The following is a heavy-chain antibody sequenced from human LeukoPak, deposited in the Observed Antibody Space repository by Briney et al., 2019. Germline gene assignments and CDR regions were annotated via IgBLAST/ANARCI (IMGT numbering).Heavy chain of an antibody. CDR2: IYYSGST. CDR3: ARRVGGSSNFDY. J-gene: IGHJ4*02. CDR1: GGSISSNNYY. V-gene: IGHV4-39*01. D-gene: IGHD6-6*01. Sequence: SETLSLTCTVSGGSISSNNYYWGWIRQPPGKGLEWIGNIYYSGSTYYNPSLKSRVTISGDTSKNQFSLSLSSVTAADTAVYYCARRVGGSSNFDYWGQGTLVTVSS.